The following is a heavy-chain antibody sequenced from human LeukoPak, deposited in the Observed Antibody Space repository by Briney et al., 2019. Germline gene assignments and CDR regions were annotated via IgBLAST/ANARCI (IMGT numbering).Heavy chain of an antibody. CDR2: IYATGST. CDR3: ARHGSVRSPLGP. CDR1: GGTISSYY. D-gene: IGHD3-10*01. J-gene: IGHJ5*02. Sequence: SETQSLTCTVSGGTISSYYWSWIRQPPGKGLEWIGYIYATGSTNYNPSLKSRVTISVDTSKNQFSLNLRSVPAADTAVYYCARHGSVRSPLGPWGQGTLVTVSS. V-gene: IGHV4-4*09.